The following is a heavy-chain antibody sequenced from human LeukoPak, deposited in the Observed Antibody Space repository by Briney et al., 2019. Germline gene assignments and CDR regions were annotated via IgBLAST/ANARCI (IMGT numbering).Heavy chain of an antibody. V-gene: IGHV3-49*04. D-gene: IGHD2-8*01. Sequence: GGSLRLSCTTSGFTFGDSAMSWVRQAPGKGLEWLGFIRSVHYGGTTEYVASVRGRFTISRDDSKSIAYLQMNSLKSEDTAVYYCTREVGTRSPYWGQGTLVTVSS. CDR1: GFTFGDSA. CDR3: TREVGTRSPY. J-gene: IGHJ4*02. CDR2: IRSVHYGGTT.